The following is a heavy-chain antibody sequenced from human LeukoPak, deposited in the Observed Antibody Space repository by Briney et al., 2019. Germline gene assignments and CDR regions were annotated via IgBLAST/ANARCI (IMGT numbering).Heavy chain of an antibody. CDR3: ARVRGYRGWFGDGESDWFDP. V-gene: IGHV4-39*07. Sequence: SETLSLTCTVSGGSISSSGYYWGWIRQPPGKGLEWIGSIYYSGSTYYNPSLKSRVTISVDTSKNQFSLKLTSVTAADTAVYYCARVRGYRGWFGDGESDWFDPWGQGTLVTVSS. CDR1: GGSISSSGYY. D-gene: IGHD3-10*01. CDR2: IYYSGST. J-gene: IGHJ5*02.